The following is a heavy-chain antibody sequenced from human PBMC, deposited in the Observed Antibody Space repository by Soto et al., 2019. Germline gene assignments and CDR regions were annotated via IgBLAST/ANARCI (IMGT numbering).Heavy chain of an antibody. CDR3: ARTKLLWFGELLPTYNWFDP. D-gene: IGHD3-10*01. CDR2: VNRGGRT. CDR1: GAAFSDYT. Sequence: SETLSLTCGLSGAAFSDYTWSWVRQAPGGGLHWIGEVNRGGRTKYSPSLERRLTISVDPSRNQVSLKLSSVTAADTAVYYCARTKLLWFGELLPTYNWFDPWGQGTLVTVSS. J-gene: IGHJ5*02. V-gene: IGHV4-34*01.